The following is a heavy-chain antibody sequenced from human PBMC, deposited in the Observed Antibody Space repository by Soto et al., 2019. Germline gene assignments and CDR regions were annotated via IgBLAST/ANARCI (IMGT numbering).Heavy chain of an antibody. J-gene: IGHJ5*02. CDR3: ARGPQGLELRGGGWFDP. CDR2: INPNSGGT. Sequence: ASVKVSCKASGYTFTGYYMHWVRQAPGQGLEWMGWINPNSGGTNYAQKFQGWVTMTRDTSISTAYMELSRLRSDDTAVYYCARGPQGLELRGGGWFDPWGQGTLVTVPS. V-gene: IGHV1-2*04. D-gene: IGHD1-7*01. CDR1: GYTFTGYY.